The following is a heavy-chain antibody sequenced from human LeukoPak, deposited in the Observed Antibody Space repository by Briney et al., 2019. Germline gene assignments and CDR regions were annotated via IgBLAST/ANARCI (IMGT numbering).Heavy chain of an antibody. D-gene: IGHD4-23*01. V-gene: IGHV4-59*01. Sequence: SETLSLTCPASGGSISSYYWSWIRQPPGKGLEWIGYIYYSGSTNYNPSLKSRVTISVDTSKNQFSLKLSSVTAADTAVYYCARETPYGGIDYWGQGTLVTVSS. J-gene: IGHJ4*02. CDR3: ARETPYGGIDY. CDR1: GGSISSYY. CDR2: IYYSGST.